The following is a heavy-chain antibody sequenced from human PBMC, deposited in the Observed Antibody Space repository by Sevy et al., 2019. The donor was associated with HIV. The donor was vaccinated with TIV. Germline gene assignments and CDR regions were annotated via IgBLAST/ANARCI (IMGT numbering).Heavy chain of an antibody. CDR1: GGTFSRHA. V-gene: IGHV1-69*13. CDR3: AVGRDDSAVVPAVRLYYQYGMDV. Sequence: ASVKVSCKTSGGTFSRHAISWVRQAPGQGLEWMGGIIPIFGRGNYAQQFQGRVTITADESTSTAYMELSSLRSEDTAGYYCAVGRDDSAVVPAVRLYYQYGMDVWGQGTTVTVSS. CDR2: IIPIFGRG. J-gene: IGHJ6*02. D-gene: IGHD2-2*01.